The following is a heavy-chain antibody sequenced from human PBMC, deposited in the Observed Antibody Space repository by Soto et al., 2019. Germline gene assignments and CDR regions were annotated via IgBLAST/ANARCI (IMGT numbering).Heavy chain of an antibody. CDR3: ERFGIATPGGLAY. J-gene: IGHJ4*02. V-gene: IGHV3-23*01. CDR1: GFTFNSYT. CDR2: ISGSGGTT. Sequence: EVQLLESGGGLVQPGGSLRLSCAASGFTFNSYTMSWVRQAPGKGLEWVSSISGSGGTTYYADSVKGRFTISRDNSKNTLYLEMNNPRAEDTAVYYCERFGIATPGGLAYWGQGTLVTVSS. D-gene: IGHD6-13*01.